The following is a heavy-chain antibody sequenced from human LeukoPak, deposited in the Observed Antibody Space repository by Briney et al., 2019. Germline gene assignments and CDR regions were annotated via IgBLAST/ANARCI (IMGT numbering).Heavy chain of an antibody. CDR3: ARVATVTTDFDY. CDR2: ITSSSTYI. CDR1: GFIFSTYT. D-gene: IGHD4-17*01. J-gene: IGHJ4*02. V-gene: IGHV3-21*01. Sequence: GGSLRLSCAASGFIFSTYTMTWVRQAPGKGLEWVSSITSSSTYIYYADSLKGRVTISRDNAKNSLFLQMNSLRAEDTAVYYCARVATVTTDFDYWGLGTLVTVSS.